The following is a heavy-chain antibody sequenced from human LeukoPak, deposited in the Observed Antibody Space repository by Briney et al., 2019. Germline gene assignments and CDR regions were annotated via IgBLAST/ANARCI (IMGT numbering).Heavy chain of an antibody. Sequence: SETLSLTCTVSGGSISGFYWSWIRQPPGRGLEWIGYIHYSGTTMYNPSLESRVTISIDASTNEFSLTLSFVTAADTAVYYCARIDGSNFGAKFDFWGQGTLVSVSS. CDR2: IHYSGTT. D-gene: IGHD4-17*01. CDR1: GGSISGFY. V-gene: IGHV4-59*01. CDR3: ARIDGSNFGAKFDF. J-gene: IGHJ4*02.